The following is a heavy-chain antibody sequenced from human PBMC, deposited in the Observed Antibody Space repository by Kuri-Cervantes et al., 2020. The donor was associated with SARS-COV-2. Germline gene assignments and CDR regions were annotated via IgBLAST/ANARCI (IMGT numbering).Heavy chain of an antibody. J-gene: IGHJ3*02. Sequence: ASVKVSCKVSGYTLTDLSMHWVRQAPGKGLEWMGGFDPEDGETIYAQKFQGRVTMTEDTSTDTAYMELSSLRSEDTAVYYCATRPQVAWANWAFDIWGQGTMVTVSS. CDR1: GYTLTDLS. CDR3: ATRPQVAWANWAFDI. V-gene: IGHV1-24*01. CDR2: FDPEDGET. D-gene: IGHD2-15*01.